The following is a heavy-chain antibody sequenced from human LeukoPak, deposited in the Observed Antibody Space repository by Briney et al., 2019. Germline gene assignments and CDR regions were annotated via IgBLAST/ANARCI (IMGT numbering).Heavy chain of an antibody. CDR1: GGTFSSYA. D-gene: IGHD2-15*01. Sequence: SVKVSCKASGGTFSSYAISWVRQAPGQGLEWMGGIIPIFGTANYAQKIQGRVTITADESTSTAYMELSSLRSEDTAVYYCARDCSGGSCYPSWGQGTLVTVSS. CDR3: ARDCSGGSCYPS. J-gene: IGHJ5*02. CDR2: IIPIFGTA. V-gene: IGHV1-69*01.